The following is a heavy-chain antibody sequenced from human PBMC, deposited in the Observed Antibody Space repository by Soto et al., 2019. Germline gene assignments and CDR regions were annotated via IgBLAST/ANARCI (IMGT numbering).Heavy chain of an antibody. Sequence: SETLSLTCTVSGGSISSSSYYWGWIRQPPGKGLEWIGSIYYSGSTYYNPSLKSRVTISVDTSKNQFSLKLSSVTAADTAVYYCARRGDILTAYYNIWFDPWGQGTLVTVSS. CDR2: IYYSGST. CDR1: GGSISSSSYY. D-gene: IGHD3-9*01. V-gene: IGHV4-39*01. CDR3: ARRGDILTAYYNIWFDP. J-gene: IGHJ5*02.